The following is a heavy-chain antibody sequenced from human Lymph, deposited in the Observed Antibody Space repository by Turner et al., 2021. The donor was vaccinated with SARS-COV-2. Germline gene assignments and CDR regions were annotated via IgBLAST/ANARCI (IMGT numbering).Heavy chain of an antibody. Sequence: QVQLVQSGAAVKKPGSSVKVSCKASGGTFSSYAISWVRQAPGQGLEWMGVIIPIVRIATSAQKFQRGVTITGEKSTSTAYMELSSLRSGDTAVFYCARVVGGFGELGYYYYYGMDVWGQGTTVTVSS. D-gene: IGHD3-10*01. CDR3: ARVVGGFGELGYYYYYGMDV. CDR2: IIPIVRIA. V-gene: IGHV1-69*10. J-gene: IGHJ6*02. CDR1: GGTFSSYA.